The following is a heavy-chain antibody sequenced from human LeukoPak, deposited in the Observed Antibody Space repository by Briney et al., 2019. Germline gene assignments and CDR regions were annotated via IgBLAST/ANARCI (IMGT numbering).Heavy chain of an antibody. CDR2: IYYSGST. Sequence: PSETLSLTCTVSGGSISSYYWSWIRQPPGKGLEWIGYIYYSGSTNYNPSLKSRVTISVDTSKNQFSLKLSSVTAADTAVYYCVSGSYVSDAFDIWGQGTTVTVSS. J-gene: IGHJ3*02. V-gene: IGHV4-59*01. CDR1: GGSISSYY. CDR3: VSGSYVSDAFDI. D-gene: IGHD1-26*01.